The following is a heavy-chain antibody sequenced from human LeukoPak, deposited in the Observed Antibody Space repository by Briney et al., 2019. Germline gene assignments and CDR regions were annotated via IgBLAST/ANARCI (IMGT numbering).Heavy chain of an antibody. V-gene: IGHV4-59*01. CDR1: GVSISSYY. D-gene: IGHD3-10*01. Sequence: SETLSLTCTVSGVSISSYYWSWIRQPPGKGLEWIGYIYYSGSTNYNPSLKSRVTISVDTSKNHFSLKLSSVTAADTAVYYCARARQIPWFGENLLGWFDPWGQGTLVTVSS. J-gene: IGHJ5*02. CDR3: ARARQIPWFGENLLGWFDP. CDR2: IYYSGST.